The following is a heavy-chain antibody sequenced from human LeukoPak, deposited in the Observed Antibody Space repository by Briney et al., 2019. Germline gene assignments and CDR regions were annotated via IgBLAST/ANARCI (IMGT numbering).Heavy chain of an antibody. CDR2: IYYSGST. CDR1: GGSIGSYY. D-gene: IGHD2-2*01. Sequence: PSETLSLTCTVSGGSIGSYYWSWIRQPPGKGLEWIGYIYYSGSTNYNPSLKSRVTISVDTSKNQFSLKLSSVTAADTAVYYCARGGYGSSSHNWFDPWGQGTLVTVSS. CDR3: ARGGYGSSSHNWFDP. J-gene: IGHJ5*02. V-gene: IGHV4-59*01.